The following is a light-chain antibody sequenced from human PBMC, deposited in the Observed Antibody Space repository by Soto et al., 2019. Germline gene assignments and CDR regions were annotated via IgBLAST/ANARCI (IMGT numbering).Light chain of an antibody. V-gene: IGKV3-20*01. CDR2: GAS. CDR3: QHYGSSRFT. CDR1: QSVSSSY. J-gene: IGKJ3*01. Sequence: EIVLTQSPGTLSLSPGERATLSCRASQSVSSSYLAWYQQKPGQAPRLLIYGASSRATGIPDRFSGSGSGTDFTLTISRLEPEDFAVYDCQHYGSSRFTFGPGTKVDIK.